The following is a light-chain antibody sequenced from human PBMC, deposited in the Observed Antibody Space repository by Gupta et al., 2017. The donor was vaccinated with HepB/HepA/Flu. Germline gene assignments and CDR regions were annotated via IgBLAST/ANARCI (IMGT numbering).Light chain of an antibody. CDR2: KDS. Sequence: SYELTQPPSVSVSPGQTARITCSGDALPKQYAYWYQQTPGQAPVLVIYKDSERPSGIPERFSCSSSGTTVTLTISGVQAEDEADDYCQSADSSGTYYVFGTGTKVTVL. CDR1: ALPKQY. J-gene: IGLJ1*01. V-gene: IGLV3-25*03. CDR3: QSADSSGTYYV.